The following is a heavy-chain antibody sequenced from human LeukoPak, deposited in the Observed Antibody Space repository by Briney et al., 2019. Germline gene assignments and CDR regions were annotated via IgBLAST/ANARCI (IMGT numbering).Heavy chain of an antibody. J-gene: IGHJ3*02. CDR1: GYTFTSYY. CDR3: VSGYSAFDI. Sequence: GASVKVSCKASGYTFTSYYMHWVRQAPGEGLEWMGIINPSGGSTTYAQKFQGRVTMTRDMSTSTVCMDLSSLRSEDTAVYYCVSGYSAFDIWGQGTMVTVSS. D-gene: IGHD5-18*01. V-gene: IGHV1-46*03. CDR2: INPSGGST.